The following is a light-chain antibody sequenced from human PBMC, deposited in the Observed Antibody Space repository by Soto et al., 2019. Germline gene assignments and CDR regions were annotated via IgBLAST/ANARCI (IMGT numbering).Light chain of an antibody. Sequence: EMVLTQSPGTLSLSPGERATLSCRASQSVSSSYLAWYQQKPGQAPRLLIYGASSRATGIPDRFSGSGSGTDFNLTISSLEPEDFAVYYCQQYGSSPWTFGQGTKVEIK. J-gene: IGKJ1*01. CDR2: GAS. V-gene: IGKV3-20*01. CDR1: QSVSSSY. CDR3: QQYGSSPWT.